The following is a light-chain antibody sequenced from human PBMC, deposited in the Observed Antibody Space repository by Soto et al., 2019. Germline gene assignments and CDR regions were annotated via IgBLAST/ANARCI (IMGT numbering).Light chain of an antibody. V-gene: IGKV3-15*01. CDR1: QSVSSN. CDR3: QKYNNWPALT. CDR2: GAS. Sequence: EIVMTQSPATLSVSPGERATLSCRASQSVSSNLAWYQQKPGQAPRLLIYGASTRATGIPARFSGSGSGTEFTLTISSLQSEDFEVYYCQKYNNWPALTFGGGTKVEIK. J-gene: IGKJ4*01.